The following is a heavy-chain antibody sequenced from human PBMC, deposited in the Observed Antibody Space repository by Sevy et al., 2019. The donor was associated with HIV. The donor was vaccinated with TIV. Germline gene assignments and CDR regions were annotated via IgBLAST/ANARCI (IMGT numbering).Heavy chain of an antibody. CDR3: ARSLGNYYGSGTYQEDWFDP. J-gene: IGHJ5*02. CDR2: ISSSSSYI. CDR1: GFTFSIYT. D-gene: IGHD3-10*01. V-gene: IGHV3-21*01. Sequence: GGSLRLSCAASGFTFSIYTMNWVRQAPGKGLEWVSSISSSSSYIYYTDSVKGRFSISRDNAKIALFLQMNSLRAEDTAVYYCARSLGNYYGSGTYQEDWFDPWGQGTLVTVSS.